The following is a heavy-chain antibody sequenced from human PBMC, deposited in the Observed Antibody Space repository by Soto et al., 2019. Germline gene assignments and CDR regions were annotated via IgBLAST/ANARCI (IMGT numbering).Heavy chain of an antibody. CDR3: ARASYDFWSGYSIFDY. J-gene: IGHJ4*02. V-gene: IGHV4-4*07. CDR2: IYTSGST. Sequence: PSETLSLTCTVSGGPISSYYWSWIRQPAGKGLEWIGRIYTSGSTNYNPSLKSRVTMSVDTSKNQFSLKLSSVTAADTAVYYCARASYDFWSGYSIFDYWGQGTLVTVSS. D-gene: IGHD3-3*01. CDR1: GGPISSYY.